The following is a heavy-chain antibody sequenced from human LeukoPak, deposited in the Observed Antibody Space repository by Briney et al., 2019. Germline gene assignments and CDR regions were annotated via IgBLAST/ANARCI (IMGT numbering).Heavy chain of an antibody. CDR1: GYTFSSYS. D-gene: IGHD1-26*01. CDR2: ISSSSSYI. V-gene: IGHV3-21*01. Sequence: GGSLRLSCAASGYTFSSYSVNWVRQAPGKGLEWVSSISSSSSYIYYADSVKGRFTISRDNAKNSLYLQMNSLRAEDTAVYYCARDYSGSYGYWGQGTLVTVSS. J-gene: IGHJ4*02. CDR3: ARDYSGSYGY.